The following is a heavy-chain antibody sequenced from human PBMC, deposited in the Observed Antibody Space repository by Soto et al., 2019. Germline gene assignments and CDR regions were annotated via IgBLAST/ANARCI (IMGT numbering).Heavy chain of an antibody. CDR2: INPNSGGT. J-gene: IGHJ6*02. D-gene: IGHD3-22*01. CDR1: GYTFTAYY. V-gene: IGHV1-2*04. CDR3: ARANTIRPYYFNMDV. Sequence: ASVKVSFKASGYTFTAYYIHWVRQGPVRGLEWVGWINPNSGGTYYAQTFQAWSTMTRDTSISTAYLELSGLTSNDTAVYYCARANTIRPYYFNMDVWGQGTTVTVSS.